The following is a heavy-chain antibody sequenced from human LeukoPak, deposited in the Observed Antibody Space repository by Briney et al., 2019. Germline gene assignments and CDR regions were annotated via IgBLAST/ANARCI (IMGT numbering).Heavy chain of an antibody. D-gene: IGHD4-17*01. V-gene: IGHV3-48*04. Sequence: GGSLRLSCAASGFTFSSHSMNWVRQAPGKGLEWVSYISSSGSTIYYADSVKGRFTISRDNAKNSLYLQMNSLRAEDTAVYYCARRCYGDYYFDYWGQGTLVTVSS. CDR1: GFTFSSHS. CDR2: ISSSGSTI. J-gene: IGHJ4*02. CDR3: ARRCYGDYYFDY.